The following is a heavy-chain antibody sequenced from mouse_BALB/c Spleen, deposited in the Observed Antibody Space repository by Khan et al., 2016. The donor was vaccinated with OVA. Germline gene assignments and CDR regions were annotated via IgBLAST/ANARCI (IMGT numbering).Heavy chain of an antibody. CDR3: ARVGYNKTMDY. D-gene: IGHD2-14*01. J-gene: IGHJ4*01. Sequence: QIQLVQSGPELKKPGETVKISCKASGYTFTIYGMNWVRQAPGKGLKWMGWINTYTGEPTYADDFKGRFAFSLETSASTAFLQINNLNNKVTATYFCARVGYNKTMDYWGQGTSVTVSS. CDR1: GYTFTIYG. CDR2: INTYTGEP. V-gene: IGHV9-3-1*01.